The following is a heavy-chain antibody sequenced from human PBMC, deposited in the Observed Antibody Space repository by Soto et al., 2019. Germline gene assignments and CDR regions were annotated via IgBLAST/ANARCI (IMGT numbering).Heavy chain of an antibody. CDR3: VRDSRRGYGMDV. V-gene: IGHV3-48*02. D-gene: IGHD3-10*01. Sequence: EVQLVESGGGLVQPGGSLRLSCVASGFTFSSHSMNWVRQAPGKGLEWGSYISGGSKSIYYAASVKGRFTISRDNAKNSLYLEMNSLRDEDTAVYSCVRDSRRGYGMDVWGPGTTVTVSS. CDR2: ISGGSKSI. J-gene: IGHJ6*02. CDR1: GFTFSSHS.